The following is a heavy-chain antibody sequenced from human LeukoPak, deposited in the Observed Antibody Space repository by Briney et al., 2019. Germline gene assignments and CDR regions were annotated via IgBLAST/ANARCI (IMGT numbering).Heavy chain of an antibody. CDR2: ISSRSTTT. CDR1: GFTFSSYS. D-gene: IGHD6-19*01. CDR3: VSRLDYSSPRY. V-gene: IGHV3-48*02. J-gene: IGHJ4*02. Sequence: GGSLRLSCAAFGFTFSSYSMNWVRQAPEKGLEWVSYISSRSTTTYYADSVKGRFTISRDNDKNSLHLQMNSLRDEDTAVYYCVSRLDYSSPRYWGQGTLVTVSS.